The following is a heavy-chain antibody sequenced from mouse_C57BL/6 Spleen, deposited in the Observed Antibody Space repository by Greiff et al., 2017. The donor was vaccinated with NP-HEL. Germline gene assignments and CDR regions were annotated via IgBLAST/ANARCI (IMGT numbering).Heavy chain of an antibody. CDR2: ISSGGDYI. CDR1: GFTFSSYA. CDR3: TRRGSYYGSSYGYFDV. J-gene: IGHJ1*03. D-gene: IGHD1-1*01. V-gene: IGHV5-9-1*02. Sequence: EVQLVESGEGLVKPGGSLKLSCAASGFTFSSYAMSWVRQTPEKRLEWVAYISSGGDYIYYADTVKGRFTISRDNARNTLYLQMSSLKSEDTAMYYCTRRGSYYGSSYGYFDVWGTGTTVTVSS.